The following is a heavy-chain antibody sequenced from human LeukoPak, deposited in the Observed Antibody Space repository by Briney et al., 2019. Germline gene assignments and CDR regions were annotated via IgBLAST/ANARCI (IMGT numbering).Heavy chain of an antibody. Sequence: ASVKVSCKASGYTFTGYYMHLVRQAPGQGLEWMGWISGYYGNANYAQKLHDRVTMTRDTFTNTAYMELRSLSCDDTAVYYCARTPRKFGERFDVFYVWGQGTMVTVSS. J-gene: IGHJ3*01. CDR1: GYTFTGYY. CDR3: ARTPRKFGERFDVFYV. D-gene: IGHD3-10*01. V-gene: IGHV1-18*04. CDR2: ISGYYGNA.